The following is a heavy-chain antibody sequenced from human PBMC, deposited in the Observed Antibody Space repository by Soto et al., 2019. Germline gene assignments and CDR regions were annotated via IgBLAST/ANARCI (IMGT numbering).Heavy chain of an antibody. J-gene: IGHJ6*02. V-gene: IGHV4-31*03. D-gene: IGHD7-27*01. CDR1: GGSISSGGYY. Sequence: QVQLQESGPGLMKPSQTLSLTCTVSGGSISSGGYYWSWIRQHPGKGLEWIGYIYYSGSTYYNPSLKSRVTISVDTSKNQFSLKLSSVTAADTAVYYCARLGIRYYYGMDVWGQGTTVTVSS. CDR3: ARLGIRYYYGMDV. CDR2: IYYSGST.